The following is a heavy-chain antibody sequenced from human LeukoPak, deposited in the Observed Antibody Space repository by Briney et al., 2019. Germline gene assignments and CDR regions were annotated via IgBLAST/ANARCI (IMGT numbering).Heavy chain of an antibody. V-gene: IGHV4-59*01. Sequence: PSETLSLTCTVSGGSISSYYWSWIRQPPGKGLEWIGYIYYSGSTNYNPSLKSRVTISVGTSENQFSLKLSSVTAADTAVYYCARDRSDGPTFDIWGQGTMVTVSS. J-gene: IGHJ3*02. CDR1: GGSISSYY. D-gene: IGHD5-24*01. CDR3: ARDRSDGPTFDI. CDR2: IYYSGST.